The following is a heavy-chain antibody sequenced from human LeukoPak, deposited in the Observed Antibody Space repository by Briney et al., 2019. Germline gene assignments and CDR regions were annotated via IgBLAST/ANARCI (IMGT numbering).Heavy chain of an antibody. CDR3: ARAVGSSSSYYYGMDV. D-gene: IGHD6-6*01. Sequence: ASVKVSCKASGYTFTSYGISWVRQAPGQGLEWMGWISAYNGNTNYAQKVQDRVTMTTDTSTSTAYMELRSLRSDVTAVYYCARAVGSSSSYYYGMDVWGQGTTVTVS. CDR1: GYTFTSYG. V-gene: IGHV1-18*01. J-gene: IGHJ6*02. CDR2: ISAYNGNT.